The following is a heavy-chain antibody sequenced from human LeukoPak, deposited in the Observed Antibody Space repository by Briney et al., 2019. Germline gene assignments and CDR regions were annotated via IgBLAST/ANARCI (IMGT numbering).Heavy chain of an antibody. Sequence: GGSLRLSCAASGFTFSSYGMHWVRQAPGKGLEWVAFIRYDGSNKYYADSVKGRFTISRDNSKNTLYLQMNSLRAKDTAVYYCAKARRGFGVVRDYFDYWGQGTLVTVSS. J-gene: IGHJ4*02. D-gene: IGHD3-3*01. V-gene: IGHV3-30*02. CDR3: AKARRGFGVVRDYFDY. CDR1: GFTFSSYG. CDR2: IRYDGSNK.